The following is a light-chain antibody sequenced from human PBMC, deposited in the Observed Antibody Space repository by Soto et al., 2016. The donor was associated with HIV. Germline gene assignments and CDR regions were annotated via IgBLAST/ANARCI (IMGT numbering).Light chain of an antibody. CDR3: QVWDSSSDHVI. CDR2: DDA. V-gene: IGLV3-21*03. J-gene: IGLJ2*01. Sequence: SYVLTQPPSLSVAPRKTARITCGGDNVESKSVQWYRQTPGQAPVLVVYDDAVRPSGIPERIAGSNSGNTATLTITRVEDGDEADYYCQVWDSSSDHVIFGGGTKLTVL. CDR1: NVESKS.